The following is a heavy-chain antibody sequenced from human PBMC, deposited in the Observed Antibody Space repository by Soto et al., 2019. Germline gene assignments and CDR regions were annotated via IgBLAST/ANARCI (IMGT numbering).Heavy chain of an antibody. Sequence: EVQLVESGGGLVKPGGSLRLSCAASGFTFSSYSMNWVRQAPGKGLEWVSSISSSSSYIYYADSVKGRFTISRDNAKNSLYLQMNRLRAEDTAVYYCASTYYDFWSGYYGGSDYYYGMDVWGQGTTVTVSS. CDR2: ISSSSSYI. CDR1: GFTFSSYS. J-gene: IGHJ6*02. V-gene: IGHV3-21*01. CDR3: ASTYYDFWSGYYGGSDYYYGMDV. D-gene: IGHD3-3*01.